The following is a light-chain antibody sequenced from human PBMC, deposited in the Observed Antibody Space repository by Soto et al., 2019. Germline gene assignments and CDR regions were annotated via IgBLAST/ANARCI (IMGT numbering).Light chain of an antibody. CDR1: QAIRNN. Sequence: DIQMTQSPSSLSASAGDRVTITCRASQAIRNNLAWYQQKPGKVPKVLIYAASTLQSGVPSRFSGSGSGTDFTLTINSLQPGDVATYYCQKYNSVPFTFGPGTKVDIK. CDR3: QKYNSVPFT. CDR2: AAS. J-gene: IGKJ3*01. V-gene: IGKV1-27*01.